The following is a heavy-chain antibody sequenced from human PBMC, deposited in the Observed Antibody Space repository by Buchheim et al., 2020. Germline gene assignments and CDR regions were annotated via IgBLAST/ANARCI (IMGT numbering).Heavy chain of an antibody. CDR3: ASGLEISRFVNS. CDR2: LYYSGNT. CDR1: DGSISSSDYY. Sequence: QLQLQESGPGLVKPSETLSLTCTVSDGSISSSDYYWGWIRQPPGKGLAWIGSLYYSGNTYYNSSLKSRVTISVDTSKNQFSLKLSSVTAADTAVYYCASGLEISRFVNSWGQGTL. J-gene: IGHJ4*02. V-gene: IGHV4-39*01. D-gene: IGHD3/OR15-3a*01.